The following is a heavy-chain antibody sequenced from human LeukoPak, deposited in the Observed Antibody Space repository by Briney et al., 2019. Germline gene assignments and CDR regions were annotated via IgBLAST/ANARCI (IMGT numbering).Heavy chain of an antibody. Sequence: GRSLRLFCAASGFTFDDYAMHWVRQAPGKGLEWVSGISWNSNSIDYADSVKGRFTISRDNAKNSLYLQMNSLRAEDTALYYCAKAPSFQLISPYFDYWGQGTLVTVSS. J-gene: IGHJ4*02. CDR1: GFTFDDYA. V-gene: IGHV3-9*01. D-gene: IGHD2-2*01. CDR3: AKAPSFQLISPYFDY. CDR2: ISWNSNSI.